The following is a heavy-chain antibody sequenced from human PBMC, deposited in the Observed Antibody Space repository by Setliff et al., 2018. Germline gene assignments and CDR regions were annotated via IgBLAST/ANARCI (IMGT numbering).Heavy chain of an antibody. D-gene: IGHD3-9*01. J-gene: IGHJ4*02. CDR3: ATFTVIFYYFDY. CDR1: GASVRSGPYY. V-gene: IGHV4-38-2*02. Sequence: PSETLSLTCTVSGASVRSGPYYWSWIRQPPGKGLEWIGSIYHSGSTYYNPSLKSRVTISVDTSKNQFSLKLRSVTAADTAVYYCATFTVIFYYFDYWGQGTLVTVSS. CDR2: IYHSGST.